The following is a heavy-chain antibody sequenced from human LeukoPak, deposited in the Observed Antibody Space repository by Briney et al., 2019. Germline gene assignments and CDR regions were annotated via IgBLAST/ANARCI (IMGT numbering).Heavy chain of an antibody. CDR2: IYYSGST. D-gene: IGHD1-1*01. CDR3: ARGGWYKGYFQH. CDR1: GGSISSYY. Sequence: SETLSLTCTVSGGSISSYYWSWIRQPPGKGLEWIGYIYYSGSTNYNPSLKSRVTISVDTSKNQFSLKLSSVTAADTAVYYCARGGWYKGYFQHRGEGTLVTVSP. V-gene: IGHV4-59*01. J-gene: IGHJ1*01.